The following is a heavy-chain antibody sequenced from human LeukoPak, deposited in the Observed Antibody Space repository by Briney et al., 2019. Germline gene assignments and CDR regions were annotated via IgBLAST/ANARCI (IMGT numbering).Heavy chain of an antibody. D-gene: IGHD6-13*01. V-gene: IGHV1-2*02. J-gene: IGHJ4*02. CDR3: ARGAPPNYSSSFSAD. Sequence: ASVKVSCKASGYSFTAYYMHWVRQAPGQGLEWMGWINPNSGGTNYAQKFQGRVTMTRDTSISTAYMELSRLRSDDTAVYYCARGAPPNYSSSFSADWGQGTLVTVSS. CDR1: GYSFTAYY. CDR2: INPNSGGT.